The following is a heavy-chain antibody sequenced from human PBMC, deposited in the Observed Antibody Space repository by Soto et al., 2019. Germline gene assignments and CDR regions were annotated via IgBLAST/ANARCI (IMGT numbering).Heavy chain of an antibody. CDR2: ISAGGGNT. V-gene: IGHV3-23*01. J-gene: IGHJ5*02. D-gene: IGHD2-2*01. Sequence: LESGGGLAQPGGSLRLSCAASGFTFSTYAMSWVRQAPGKGLEWVSGISAGGGNTFYADSVRGRFTISRDNSKNTPDLQMSSLRAEDAALYFCVKHSEYQLLSWFDPWGQGTLVTVSS. CDR1: GFTFSTYA. CDR3: VKHSEYQLLSWFDP.